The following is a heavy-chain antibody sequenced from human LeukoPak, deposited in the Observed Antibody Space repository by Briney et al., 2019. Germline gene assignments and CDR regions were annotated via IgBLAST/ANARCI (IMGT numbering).Heavy chain of an antibody. J-gene: IGHJ3*02. D-gene: IGHD6-6*01. CDR1: GFTFSSYG. CDR2: VKQNGDEK. Sequence: GRSLRLSCAASGFTFSSYGMHWVRQAPGKGLEWVANVKQNGDEKSYGDSVKGRFTISRDNAQNSVYLQMNSLRPEDTAVYYCARRSSGRWERRDDAFDIWGQGTMVTVSS. CDR3: ARRSSGRWERRDDAFDI. V-gene: IGHV3-7*01.